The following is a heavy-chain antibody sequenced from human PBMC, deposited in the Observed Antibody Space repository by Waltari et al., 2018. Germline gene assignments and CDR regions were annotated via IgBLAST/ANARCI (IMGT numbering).Heavy chain of an antibody. D-gene: IGHD2-2*01. Sequence: QVQLVQSGAEVKKPGASVKVSCKASGYTFTGYYMHWVRQAPGQGLEWMGWINPNSGGTNYAQKFQGRVTMTRDTSISTAYMELSRLRSDDTAVYYCARAPLIVVVPAAITNGYAFDIWGQGTMVTVSS. CDR3: ARAPLIVVVPAAITNGYAFDI. CDR2: INPNSGGT. V-gene: IGHV1-2*02. J-gene: IGHJ3*02. CDR1: GYTFTGYY.